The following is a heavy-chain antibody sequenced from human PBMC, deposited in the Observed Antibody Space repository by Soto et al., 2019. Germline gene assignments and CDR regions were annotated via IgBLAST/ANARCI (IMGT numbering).Heavy chain of an antibody. Sequence: QVQLVESGGGVVQPGRSLRLSCAASGFTFSSYGMHWVRQAPGKGLEWVAVIWYDGSNKYYADSVKGRFTISRDNSKNTLYLQMNSLRAEDTAVYYCARDPYGSGTYYYYGMDVWGQGTTVTVSS. CDR1: GFTFSSYG. CDR2: IWYDGSNK. D-gene: IGHD3-10*01. CDR3: ARDPYGSGTYYYYGMDV. J-gene: IGHJ6*02. V-gene: IGHV3-33*01.